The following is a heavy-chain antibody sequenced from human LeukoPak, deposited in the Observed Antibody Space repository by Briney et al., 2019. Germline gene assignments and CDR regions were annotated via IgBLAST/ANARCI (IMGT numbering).Heavy chain of an antibody. CDR1: GFTFSSYG. CDR3: AKIVQYQLPFADY. CDR2: IWYDGSNK. Sequence: PGGSLRLSCAASGFTFSSYGMHWVRQAPGKGLEWVAVIWYDGSNKYYADSVKGRFTISRDNSKNTLYLQMNSLRAEDTAVYYCAKIVQYQLPFADYWGQGTLVTVSS. V-gene: IGHV3-30*02. D-gene: IGHD2-2*01. J-gene: IGHJ4*02.